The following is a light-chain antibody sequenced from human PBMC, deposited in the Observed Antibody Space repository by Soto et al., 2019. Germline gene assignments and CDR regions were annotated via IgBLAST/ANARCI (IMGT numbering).Light chain of an antibody. CDR3: CSYTSSGSWV. CDR2: EGS. CDR1: SSDVGSYNL. V-gene: IGLV2-23*01. Sequence: QSALTQPASVSGSSGQSITISCTGTSSDVGSYNLVSWYQHHPGKAPKFMIYEGSKRPSGVSNRFSGSKSGNTASLTISGLQAEDEADYYCCSYTSSGSWVFGGGTKLTVL. J-gene: IGLJ3*02.